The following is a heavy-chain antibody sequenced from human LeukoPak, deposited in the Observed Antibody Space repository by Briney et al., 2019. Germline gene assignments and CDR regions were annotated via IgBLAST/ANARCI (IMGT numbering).Heavy chain of an antibody. CDR3: AKVGVELHYYYYMDV. V-gene: IGHV3-23*01. J-gene: IGHJ6*03. CDR2: IADNGAT. D-gene: IGHD3-3*01. CDR1: GFTFSSYS. Sequence: PGGSLRLSCAASGFTFSSYSMNWVRQAPGKGLMWVSGIADNGATYYADSVKGRFIISRDNSKNMVFLQMDSLRGEDTALYYCAKVGVELHYYYYMDVWGRGTTVTVSS.